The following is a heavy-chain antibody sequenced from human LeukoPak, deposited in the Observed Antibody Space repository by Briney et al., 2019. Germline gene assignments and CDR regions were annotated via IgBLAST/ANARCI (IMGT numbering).Heavy chain of an antibody. CDR3: ARYYDSSACLDY. V-gene: IGHV1-46*01. D-gene: IGHD3-22*01. Sequence: ASVKVSCKASGYTFTRYYMHWVRQAPGLGLEWMGIINPSSGSTSYAQKFQGRVTMTRGTSTSTVYMELSSLRSEDTAVYYCARYYDSSACLDYWGQGTLVTVSS. CDR2: INPSSGST. J-gene: IGHJ4*02. CDR1: GYTFTRYY.